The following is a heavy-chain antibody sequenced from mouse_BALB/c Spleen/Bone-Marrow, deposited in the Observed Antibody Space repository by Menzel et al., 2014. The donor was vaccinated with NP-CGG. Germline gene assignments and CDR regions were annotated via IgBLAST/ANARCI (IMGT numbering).Heavy chain of an antibody. CDR3: ARGVDHPSWCAF. Sequence: EVQLQESGGGLVQPGGSLKLSCAASGFTFSNYGMSWVCQTPDKRLELVANINYNGDGIYYPDSVKGRFTISRDNAKSTMSLQMTSLMSEDTAMYYCARGVDHPSWCAFWGQGTLVTVSA. CDR2: INYNGDGI. V-gene: IGHV5-6-3*01. J-gene: IGHJ3*01. CDR1: GFTFSNYG.